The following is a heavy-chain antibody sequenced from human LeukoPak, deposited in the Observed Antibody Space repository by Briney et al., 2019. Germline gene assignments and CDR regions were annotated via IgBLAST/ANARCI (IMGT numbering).Heavy chain of an antibody. Sequence: SETLSLTCAVYGGSFSGYYWSWIRQPPGKGLEWIGEMNHSGSTNYNPSLKSRVTISVDTSKNQFSLKLSSVTAEDTAVYYCTREKEGYNFGLDYYYYYMDVWGNGTTVTVSS. V-gene: IGHV4-34*01. J-gene: IGHJ6*03. CDR2: MNHSGST. D-gene: IGHD5-18*01. CDR3: TREKEGYNFGLDYYYYYMDV. CDR1: GGSFSGYY.